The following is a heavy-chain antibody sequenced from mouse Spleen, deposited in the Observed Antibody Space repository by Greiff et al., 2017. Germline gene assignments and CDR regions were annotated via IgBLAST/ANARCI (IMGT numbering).Heavy chain of an antibody. CDR3: ARHRTTRDAMDY. J-gene: IGHJ4*01. CDR2: ISGGGSYT. CDR1: GFTFSSYG. Sequence: EVQLVESGGGLVKPGGSLKLSCAASGFTFSSYGMSWVRQTPEKRLEWVATISGGGSYTYYPDSVKGRFTISRDNAKNNLYLQMSSLRSEDTALYYCARHRTTRDAMDYWGQGTSVTVSS. D-gene: IGHD1-1*01. V-gene: IGHV5-9-2*01.